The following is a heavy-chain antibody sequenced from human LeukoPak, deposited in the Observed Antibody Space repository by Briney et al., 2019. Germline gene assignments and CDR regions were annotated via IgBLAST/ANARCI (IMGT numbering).Heavy chain of an antibody. CDR2: INHSGST. Sequence: PSETLSLTCAVYGGSFSGYYRSWIRQPPGKGLEWIGEINHSGSTNYNPSLKSRVTISVDTSKNQFSLKLSSVTAADTAVYYCARYGAVTTNFDYWGQGTLVTVSS. CDR1: GGSFSGYY. V-gene: IGHV4-34*01. D-gene: IGHD4-17*01. J-gene: IGHJ4*02. CDR3: ARYGAVTTNFDY.